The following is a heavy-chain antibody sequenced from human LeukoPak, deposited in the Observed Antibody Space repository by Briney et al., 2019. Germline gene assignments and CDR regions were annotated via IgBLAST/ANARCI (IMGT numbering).Heavy chain of an antibody. CDR1: EFTFTRFG. D-gene: IGHD3-10*01. Sequence: GGSLRLSCTSSEFTFTRFGMHWIRRAPGKGLEWVAFISFDGSETFYADSVRGRFTISRDNSKDMLYLQMNSLRVDDTAVFYCAKGAQSGTYYRSRLDYWGQGNLVTVSS. CDR3: AKGAQSGTYYRSRLDY. V-gene: IGHV3-30*02. J-gene: IGHJ4*02. CDR2: ISFDGSET.